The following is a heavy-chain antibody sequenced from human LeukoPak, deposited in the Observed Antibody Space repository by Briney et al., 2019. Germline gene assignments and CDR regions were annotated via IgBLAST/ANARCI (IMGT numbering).Heavy chain of an antibody. D-gene: IGHD5-24*01. CDR3: AKSGYNRFDY. CDR2: ISASGGST. J-gene: IGHJ4*02. V-gene: IGHV3-23*01. Sequence: GGSLRLSCAASGFTFDDYGMSWVRQAPGKGPEWVSAISASGGSTYYADSVKGRFTISRDKSKNTLYLQMNSLIAEDTAVYYCAKSGYNRFDYWGQGTRVTVSS. CDR1: GFTFDDYG.